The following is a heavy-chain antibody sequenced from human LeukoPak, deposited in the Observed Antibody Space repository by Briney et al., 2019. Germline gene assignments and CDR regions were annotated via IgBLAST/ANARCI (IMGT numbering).Heavy chain of an antibody. D-gene: IGHD3-22*01. J-gene: IGHJ4*02. Sequence: GGSLRLSCAASGFTVSSNYMTWVRQAPGKGLEWVSVIYSGGSTYYADSVKGRFTISRDNSKNTLYLQMNSLRAEDTAVYYCARGTSSSYFQLYFDYWGQGTLVTVSS. CDR3: ARGTSSSYFQLYFDY. CDR2: IYSGGST. V-gene: IGHV3-53*01. CDR1: GFTVSSNY.